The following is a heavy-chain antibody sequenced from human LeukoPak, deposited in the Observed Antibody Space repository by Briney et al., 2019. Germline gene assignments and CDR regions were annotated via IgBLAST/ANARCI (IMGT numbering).Heavy chain of an antibody. D-gene: IGHD3-22*01. CDR2: INPNSGGT. CDR3: ATLTYYYDSSGFTGEGAFDI. CDR1: RYTFTGYN. Sequence: ASVKVSCKPSRYTFTGYNMHWVRQAPGQGLEWMGRINPNSGGTNYAQKFQGRVTMTRDTSISTAYMELSRLRSDDTAVYYCATLTYYYDSSGFTGEGAFDIWGQGTMVTVSS. J-gene: IGHJ3*02. V-gene: IGHV1-2*06.